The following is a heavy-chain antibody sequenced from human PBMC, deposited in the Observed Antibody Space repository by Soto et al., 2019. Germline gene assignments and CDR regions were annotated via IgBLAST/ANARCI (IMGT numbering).Heavy chain of an antibody. J-gene: IGHJ6*02. V-gene: IGHV1-69*13. Sequence: SVKGSWKSSGGTFISYSISWVRQAPGQGLEWMGWIIPIFGTANYAQKFQGRVTITADESTSTAYMELSSLRSEDTAVYYCARRTIAARPTFDYYYGMDVWGQGTTVTVSS. D-gene: IGHD6-6*01. CDR2: IIPIFGTA. CDR1: GGTFISYS. CDR3: ARRTIAARPTFDYYYGMDV.